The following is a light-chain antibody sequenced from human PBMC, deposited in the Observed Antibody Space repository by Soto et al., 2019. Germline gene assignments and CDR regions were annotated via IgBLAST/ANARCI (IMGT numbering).Light chain of an antibody. CDR1: DSDVGGYNY. CDR2: GVY. V-gene: IGLV2-14*01. Sequence: QSALTQPASVSGSPGQSITISCTGTDSDVGGYNYVSWYQQHPGKAPKLMIYGVYNRPSGVSNRFSGSKSGNTASLTISGLQPEDEADYCCAAWDDSLNEYVFGDGTKLTVL. CDR3: AAWDDSLNEYV. J-gene: IGLJ1*01.